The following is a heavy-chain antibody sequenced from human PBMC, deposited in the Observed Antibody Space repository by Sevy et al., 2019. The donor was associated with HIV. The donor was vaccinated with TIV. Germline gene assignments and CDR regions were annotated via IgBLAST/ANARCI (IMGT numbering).Heavy chain of an antibody. CDR3: ARNPLYDFHYYGMDV. V-gene: IGHV4-59*01. Sequence: SETLSLTCTVSGGSISSYYWSWIRQPPGKGLEWIGYIYYSGSTNYNPSLKSRVTISVDTSKNQFSLKLSSVTAADTAVYYCARNPLYDFHYYGMDVWGQRTTVTVSS. D-gene: IGHD3-3*01. J-gene: IGHJ6*02. CDR1: GGSISSYY. CDR2: IYYSGST.